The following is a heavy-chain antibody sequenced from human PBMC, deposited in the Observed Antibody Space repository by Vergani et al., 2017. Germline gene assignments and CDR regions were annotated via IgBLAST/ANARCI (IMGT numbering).Heavy chain of an antibody. J-gene: IGHJ5*02. CDR1: GVTSAGYA. Sequence: EVQLEESGGGLVLPGRSLRLSCVASGVTSAGYAMLWVRQAPGKGLEWVSGISWNSNSIGYADSVKGRFTISRDNAKNSLYLQMNSLRAEDTALYYCAKDLGTSSGGGWFDPWGQGTLVTVSS. CDR3: AKDLGTSSGGGWFDP. V-gene: IGHV3-9*02. CDR2: ISWNSNSI. D-gene: IGHD6-6*01.